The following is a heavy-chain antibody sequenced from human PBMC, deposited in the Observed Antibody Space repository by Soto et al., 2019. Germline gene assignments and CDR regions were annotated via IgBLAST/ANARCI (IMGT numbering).Heavy chain of an antibody. V-gene: IGHV3-74*01. CDR1: GFTFSSYW. Sequence: EVQRVESGGGLVQPGGSLRLSCATSGFTFSSYWMPWVRQVPGKGLLWVSRIDEYGNTINYADSVRGRFTISRDNARNTLYLEMNSLRAEDTALYYCTRDIGGKGAYWGPGTLVTVSS. D-gene: IGHD3-10*01. CDR2: IDEYGNTI. CDR3: TRDIGGKGAY. J-gene: IGHJ4*02.